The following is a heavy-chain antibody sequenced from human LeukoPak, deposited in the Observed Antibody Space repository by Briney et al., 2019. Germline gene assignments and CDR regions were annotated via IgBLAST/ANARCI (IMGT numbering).Heavy chain of an antibody. CDR1: GFTFTNYG. CDR2: ISDSGSDT. CDR3: AKRQLISGWFKYFDY. V-gene: IGHV3-23*01. Sequence: GGSLRLSCAASGFTFTNYGMTWVRQAPGKGLEWVSFISDSGSDTFYADSVKGRFTISRDNSKNTLYLQMNSLRAEDTAVYYCAKRQLISGWFKYFDYWGQGTLVTVSS. D-gene: IGHD6-19*01. J-gene: IGHJ4*02.